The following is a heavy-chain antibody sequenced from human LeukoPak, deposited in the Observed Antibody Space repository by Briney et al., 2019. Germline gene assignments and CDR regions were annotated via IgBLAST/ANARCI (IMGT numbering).Heavy chain of an antibody. CDR3: ARTTVTTIYYFDY. Sequence: GGSLRLSCGASGFTFSGCWMAWVRQAPGKGLEWVANINQVEGQKYYVDSVKGRFTTSRDNAKSSLYLQMNSLRAEDTAVYYCARTTVTTIYYFDYWGQGTLVTVSS. V-gene: IGHV3-7*01. CDR2: INQVEGQK. D-gene: IGHD4-17*01. J-gene: IGHJ4*02. CDR1: GFTFSGCW.